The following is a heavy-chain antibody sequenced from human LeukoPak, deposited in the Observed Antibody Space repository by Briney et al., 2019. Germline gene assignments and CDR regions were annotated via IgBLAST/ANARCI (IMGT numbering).Heavy chain of an antibody. CDR2: ISSRSSYI. D-gene: IGHD3-22*01. Sequence: GGSLRLSCAASGFTFSSYSMNWVRQAPGKGLEWVSSISSRSSYIYYADSVKGRFTISRDNAKNSLYLQMNSLRAEDTAVYYCARGGDYYYDSSSWFDPWGQGTLVTVSS. CDR1: GFTFSSYS. CDR3: ARGGDYYYDSSSWFDP. V-gene: IGHV3-21*01. J-gene: IGHJ5*02.